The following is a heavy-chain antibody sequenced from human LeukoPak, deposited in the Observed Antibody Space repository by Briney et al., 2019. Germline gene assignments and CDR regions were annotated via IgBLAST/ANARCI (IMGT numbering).Heavy chain of an antibody. J-gene: IGHJ4*02. V-gene: IGHV3-33*01. CDR2: IYYDGSNI. CDR1: EFTFTTYG. CDR3: ARDWKTNSFDY. D-gene: IGHD1-1*01. Sequence: PGGPLRLSCAASEFTFTTYGMHWVRQAPGKGLGWVAFIYYDGSNIYYADYVKVRFTISRDIPKNTLYLQMDSLRAEDTAIYYCARDWKTNSFDYWGQGTLVTVSS.